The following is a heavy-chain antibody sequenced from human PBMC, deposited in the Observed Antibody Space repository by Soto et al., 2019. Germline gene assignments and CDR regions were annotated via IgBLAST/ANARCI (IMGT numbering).Heavy chain of an antibody. Sequence: ASVKVSCTASGGTFSSYAISCVRQAPGQGLEWMGGIIPIFGTANYAQKLQGRVTITADESTGTAYMELSSLRSEDTAVYYCARGRTVTTDAFDIWGQGTMVTVSS. CDR2: IIPIFGTA. CDR1: GGTFSSYA. V-gene: IGHV1-69*13. J-gene: IGHJ3*02. D-gene: IGHD4-17*01. CDR3: ARGRTVTTDAFDI.